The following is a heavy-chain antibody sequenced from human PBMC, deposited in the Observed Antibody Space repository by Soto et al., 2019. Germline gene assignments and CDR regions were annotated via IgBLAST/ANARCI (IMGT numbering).Heavy chain of an antibody. CDR3: ARANDLNAFDL. V-gene: IGHV3-53*04. J-gene: IGHJ3*01. CDR1: VFSVSATKY. CDR2: IYSGGTY. Sequence: EVQLVESGGGLVQPGGSLRLSCVASVFSVSATKYMNWLRQAPDKGLEWVSVIYSGGTYYYADSVKGRFTISRHDSKNTLYLQMDSLRPEDTAVYFCARANDLNAFDLWGQGTMVTVSS.